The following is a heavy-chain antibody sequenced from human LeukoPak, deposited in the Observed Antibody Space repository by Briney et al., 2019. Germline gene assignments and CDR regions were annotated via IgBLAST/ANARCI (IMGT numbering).Heavy chain of an antibody. CDR2: IIPIFGTA. Sequence: ASVKVSCKASGGTFSSYAISWVRQAPGRGLEWMGGIIPIFGTANYAQKFQGRVTITADESTSTAYMELSSLRSEDTAVYYCARGKSDGDYVFFDYWGQGTLVTVSS. V-gene: IGHV1-69*13. CDR3: ARGKSDGDYVFFDY. J-gene: IGHJ4*02. D-gene: IGHD4-17*01. CDR1: GGTFSSYA.